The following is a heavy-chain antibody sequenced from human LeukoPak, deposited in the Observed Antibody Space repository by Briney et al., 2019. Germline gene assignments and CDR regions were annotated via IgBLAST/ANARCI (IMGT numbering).Heavy chain of an antibody. CDR3: ARPADPADAFDI. Sequence: SETLSLTCAVYGGSFSGYYWSWIRQPPGKGLEWIGEINHSGSTNYNPSLKSRVTISVDTSKNQFSLKLSSVTAADTAVYYCARPADPADAFDIWGQGTMVTVSS. CDR1: GGSFSGYY. J-gene: IGHJ3*02. V-gene: IGHV4-34*01. CDR2: INHSGST.